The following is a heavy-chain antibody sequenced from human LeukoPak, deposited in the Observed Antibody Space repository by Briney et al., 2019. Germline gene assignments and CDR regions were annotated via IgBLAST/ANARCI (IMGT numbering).Heavy chain of an antibody. J-gene: IGHJ3*02. CDR2: IYTSGST. V-gene: IGHV4-4*07. D-gene: IGHD6-13*01. Sequence: SETLSLTCTVSGGSISIYYWSWIRQPAGKGLEWIGRIYTSGSTNYNPSLKSRVTMSVDTSKNQFSLKLSSVTAADTAVYYCARDRGPSSSYDDAFDIWGQGTMVTVSS. CDR3: ARDRGPSSSYDDAFDI. CDR1: GGSISIYY.